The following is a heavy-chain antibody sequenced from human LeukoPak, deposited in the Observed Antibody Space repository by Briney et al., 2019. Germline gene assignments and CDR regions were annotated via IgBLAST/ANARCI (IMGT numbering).Heavy chain of an antibody. CDR3: ARGGRTVTPPVGVDY. D-gene: IGHD4-17*01. CDR1: GLTFSSYT. J-gene: IGHJ4*02. V-gene: IGHV3-21*01. Sequence: PGGSLRLSCAASGLTFSSYTRNWVRQAPGKGLEWVSAISYSNSYICYADSVKGVFTISRETAKKSLSLQMNSLRAEDTAVYYCARGGRTVTPPVGVDYWGQGTLVTVSS. CDR2: ISYSNSYI.